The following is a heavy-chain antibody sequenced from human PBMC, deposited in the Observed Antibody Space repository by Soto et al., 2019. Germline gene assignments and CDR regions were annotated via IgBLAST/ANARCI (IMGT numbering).Heavy chain of an antibody. V-gene: IGHV3-74*01. CDR3: ARGVWGYCSSTGCLKPTAKNYYYYYYMDV. CDR2: INSDGSST. D-gene: IGHD2-2*01. CDR1: GFTFSSYW. Sequence: PGGSLRLSCAASGFTFSSYWMHWVRQAPGKGLVWVSRINSDGSSTSYADSVKGRFTISRDNAKNTLYLQMNSLRAEDTAVYYCARGVWGYCSSTGCLKPTAKNYYYYYYMDVWGKGTTVTVSS. J-gene: IGHJ6*03.